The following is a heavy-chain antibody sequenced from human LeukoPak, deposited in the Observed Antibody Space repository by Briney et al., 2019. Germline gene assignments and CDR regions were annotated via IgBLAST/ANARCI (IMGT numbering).Heavy chain of an antibody. J-gene: IGHJ4*02. Sequence: ASVKVSCKASGGTFSSYAISWVRQAPEQGLEWMGGIIPIFGTANYAQKFQGRVTITADESTSTAYMELSSLRSEDTAVYYCARGGRNYDLATSYSSLFYFDYWGQGTLVTVSS. CDR3: ARGGRNYDLATSYSSLFYFDY. D-gene: IGHD1-7*01. CDR2: IIPIFGTA. CDR1: GGTFSSYA. V-gene: IGHV1-69*01.